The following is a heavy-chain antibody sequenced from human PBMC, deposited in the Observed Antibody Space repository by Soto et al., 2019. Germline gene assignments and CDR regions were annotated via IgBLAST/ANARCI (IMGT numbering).Heavy chain of an antibody. Sequence: QVQLVHSGAQVKKPGPSVKVSCKASGYSFTIFAIHWLRQAPGQKLEWMGWINAGNGNTKYSQKFQGRVTITRDTSANTAYMELSSLRADDTAVYYCARESMAAIAGEYRGQGTLVTVSS. J-gene: IGHJ4*02. CDR3: ARESMAAIAGEY. CDR2: INAGNGNT. V-gene: IGHV1-3*01. D-gene: IGHD2-2*01. CDR1: GYSFTIFA.